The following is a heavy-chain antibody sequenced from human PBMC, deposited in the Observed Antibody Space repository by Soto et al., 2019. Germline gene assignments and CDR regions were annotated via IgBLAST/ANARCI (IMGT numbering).Heavy chain of an antibody. CDR3: VKDSYADFHRVLSTAAYFFDY. CDR1: GFTFDDYA. V-gene: IGHV3-9*01. Sequence: EVQLVESGGGLVRPGRSLRLSCTASGFTFDDYAMHWVRQAPGRGLEWVSGITWISGNIAYADSVKGRFTIARDDDNNSLYLQMNSLRPEDTALYYCVKDSYADFHRVLSTAAYFFDYWGHGTLVTVSS. J-gene: IGHJ4*01. CDR2: ITWISGNI. D-gene: IGHD2-2*01.